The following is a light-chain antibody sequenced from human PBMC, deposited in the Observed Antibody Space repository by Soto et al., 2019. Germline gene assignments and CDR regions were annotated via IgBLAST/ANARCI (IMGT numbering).Light chain of an antibody. CDR2: VNN. CDR3: AAWEDSLDGVV. CDR1: SPNIGSNV. J-gene: IGLJ3*02. Sequence: QSVLTQPPSASGTPGQRVTISCSGRSPNIGSNVVNLYQQLPGTAPKLLIYVNNQRPSGVPDRISGSKSGTSASLAISGLQTENEADYYCAAWEDSLDGVVFGGGTKQTVL. V-gene: IGLV1-44*01.